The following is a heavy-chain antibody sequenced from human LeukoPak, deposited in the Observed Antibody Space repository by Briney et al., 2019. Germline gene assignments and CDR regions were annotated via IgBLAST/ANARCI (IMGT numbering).Heavy chain of an antibody. CDR1: GYTFTSYY. V-gene: IGHV1-46*01. CDR3: ARDGWLRVFDY. CDR2: INPSGGST. Sequence: AASVKVSCKASGYTFTSYYMHWVRQAPGQGLEWMGIINPSGGSTSYAQKFQGRVTMTRDMSTSTVYMELSSLRSEDTAVYYCARDGWLRVFDYWGQGTLVTVSS. D-gene: IGHD5-12*01. J-gene: IGHJ4*02.